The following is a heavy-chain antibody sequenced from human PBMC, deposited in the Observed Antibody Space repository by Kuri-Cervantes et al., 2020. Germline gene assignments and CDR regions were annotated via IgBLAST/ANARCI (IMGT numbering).Heavy chain of an antibody. V-gene: IGHV3-48*03. J-gene: IGHJ4*02. CDR2: ISSSGSTI. CDR3: ARDSHYGWYGVDY. CDR1: GFTFSSYE. D-gene: IGHD6-19*01. Sequence: GGSLRLCCAASGFTFSSYEMNWVRQAPGKGLEWVSYISSSGSTIYYADSVKGRFTISRDNAKNSLYLQMNSLRAEDTAVYYCARDSHYGWYGVDYWGQGTLVTVSS.